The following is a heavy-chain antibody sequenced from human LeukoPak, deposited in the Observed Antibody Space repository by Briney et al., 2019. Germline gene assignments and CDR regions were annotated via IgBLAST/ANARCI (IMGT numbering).Heavy chain of an antibody. D-gene: IGHD2-15*01. CDR1: GGTFSSYA. V-gene: IGHV1-69*13. CDR3: ARPRVVAATVDAFDI. Sequence: ASVKVSCKASGGTFSSYAISWVRQAPGQGLEWMGGIIPIFGTANYAQKFQGRVTITADESTSTAYMELSSLRSEGTAVYYCARPRVVAATVDAFDIWGQGTMVTVSS. CDR2: IIPIFGTA. J-gene: IGHJ3*02.